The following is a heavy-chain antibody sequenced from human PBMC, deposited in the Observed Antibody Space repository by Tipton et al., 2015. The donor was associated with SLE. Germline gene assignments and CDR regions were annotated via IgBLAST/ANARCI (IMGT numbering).Heavy chain of an antibody. Sequence: SLKLSCAASGFSFTYYGMHWVRQAPGKGLEWVAFIRYDGNQKYVDSVKGRFTISRDNSKNTLYVQMNSLRAEDTAVYYCAKAGDSTFSLDHWGQGTLVTVSS. V-gene: IGHV3-30*02. J-gene: IGHJ4*02. CDR1: GFSFTYYG. D-gene: IGHD2-21*02. CDR3: AKAGDSTFSLDH. CDR2: IRYDGNQK.